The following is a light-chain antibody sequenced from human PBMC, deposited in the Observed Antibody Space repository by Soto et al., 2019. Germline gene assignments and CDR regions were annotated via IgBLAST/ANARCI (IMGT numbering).Light chain of an antibody. CDR2: DVS. CDR3: SSFTRSNSYV. Sequence: QAALTQPASVSGSPGQSITISCTGTSSDVGAYNYVSWYQQHPGKVPKLMIYDVSDRPSGVSNRFSGSKSGNTASLTISGLRAEEEADYYCSSFTRSNSYVFGTGTKVTVL. CDR1: SSDVGAYNY. V-gene: IGLV2-14*03. J-gene: IGLJ1*01.